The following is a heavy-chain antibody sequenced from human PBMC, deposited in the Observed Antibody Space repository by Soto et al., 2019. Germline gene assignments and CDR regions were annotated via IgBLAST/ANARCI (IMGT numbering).Heavy chain of an antibody. D-gene: IGHD1-1*01. CDR3: ASENWSAIAL. Sequence: LRLSCAASGCTFSSNEMNWVRQAPGKGLEWVSYISSSGSTIYYADSVKGRFTISRDNAKNSLYLQMHSLRAEDTALYYCASENWSAIALWRQATLVTVSS. J-gene: IGHJ4*02. CDR1: GCTFSSNE. CDR2: ISSSGSTI. V-gene: IGHV3-48*03.